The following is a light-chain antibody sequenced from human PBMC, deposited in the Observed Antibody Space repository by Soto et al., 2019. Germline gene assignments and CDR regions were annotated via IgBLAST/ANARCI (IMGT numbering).Light chain of an antibody. V-gene: IGKV1-5*03. J-gene: IGKJ1*01. CDR1: QSISSW. CDR2: KAS. Sequence: IQMTLSPSTLSASVGHRVTITCRASQSISSWLAWYQQKPGKAPKLLIYKASSLESGVPSRFSGSGSGTEFTLTISSLQPDDFATYYCQQFNSWTFGQGTKVDIK. CDR3: QQFNSWT.